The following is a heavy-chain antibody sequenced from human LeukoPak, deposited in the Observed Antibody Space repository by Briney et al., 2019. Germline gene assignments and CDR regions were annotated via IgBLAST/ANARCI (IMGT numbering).Heavy chain of an antibody. CDR2: IGNTET. Sequence: GGALRLSCATSGFPFETNAMSWVRQAPGKGLEWVASIGNTETFYADSVTGRFTISRDNSKNTVNLQMNRLRVEDTAIYYCAKDWIQFNRVFDCFDSWGQGTLVTVSS. J-gene: IGHJ4*02. CDR1: GFPFETNA. D-gene: IGHD5-18*01. CDR3: AKDWIQFNRVFDCFDS. V-gene: IGHV3-23*01.